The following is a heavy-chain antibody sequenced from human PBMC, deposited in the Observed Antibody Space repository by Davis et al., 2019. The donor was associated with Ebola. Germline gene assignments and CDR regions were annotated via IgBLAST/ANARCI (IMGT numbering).Heavy chain of an antibody. CDR2: INSDGSGT. CDR3: ARGYYDSDGNRYFDF. D-gene: IGHD3-22*01. CDR1: GFTFSGYW. J-gene: IGHJ2*01. Sequence: HTGGSLRLSCAASGFTFSGYWMHWVRQAPGKGLVWVSRINSDGSGTNYADSVKGRFTISRHNSKNTLYLQINSLRAEDTAVYYCARGYYDSDGNRYFDFWGRGTLVTVSS. V-gene: IGHV3-74*01.